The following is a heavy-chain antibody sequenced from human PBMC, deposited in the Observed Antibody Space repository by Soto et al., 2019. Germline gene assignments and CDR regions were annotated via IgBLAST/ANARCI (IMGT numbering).Heavy chain of an antibody. Sequence: SETLPLTCAVYRGPFTVYYWRWLRPSPGTGLEWIGEINHSGSTNYNPSLKSRVTVSADTSKNQFSLKLSSVTAADTAVYSCARHPGYCSGSSCYGYYTMDVWGQGTTVTVS. J-gene: IGHJ6*02. D-gene: IGHD2-2*01. CDR2: INHSGST. V-gene: IGHV4-34*01. CDR3: ARHPGYCSGSSCYGYYTMDV. CDR1: RGPFTVYY.